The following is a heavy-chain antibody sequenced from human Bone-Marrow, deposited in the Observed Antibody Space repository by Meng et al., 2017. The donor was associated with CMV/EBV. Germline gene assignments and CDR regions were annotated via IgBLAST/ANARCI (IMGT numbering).Heavy chain of an antibody. CDR3: ARDVGLTTVTTNGMDV. D-gene: IGHD4-11*01. Sequence: SVKVSCKASGSTFSSYTISWVRQAPGQGLEWMGRIIPILGIANYAQKFQGRVTITADKSTSTAYMELSSLRSEDTAVYYCARDVGLTTVTTNGMDVWGQGTTVAVSS. CDR2: IIPILGIA. V-gene: IGHV1-69*04. J-gene: IGHJ6*02. CDR1: GSTFSSYT.